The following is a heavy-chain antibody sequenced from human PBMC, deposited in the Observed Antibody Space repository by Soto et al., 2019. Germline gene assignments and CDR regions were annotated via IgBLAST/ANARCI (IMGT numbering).Heavy chain of an antibody. J-gene: IGHJ4*02. D-gene: IGHD5-12*01. CDR2: IYYGWLT. CDR1: GGSVNSGDYY. Sequence: QGQLQESGPGLLKPSSTLTLTCTVSGGSVNSGDYYLSWIRQPPGKGLEWIGYIYYGWLTYSNPSLKSRLTISIDTSKNQCSLKLSSVTAADTAVYYCARPYGGYEYYFDYWGQGTLVTVSS. CDR3: ARPYGGYEYYFDY. V-gene: IGHV4-30-4*01.